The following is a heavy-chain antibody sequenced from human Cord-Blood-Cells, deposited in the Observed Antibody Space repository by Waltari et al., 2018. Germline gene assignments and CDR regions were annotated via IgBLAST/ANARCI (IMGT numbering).Heavy chain of an antibody. CDR2: INAGNGNT. D-gene: IGHD3-22*01. Sequence: QVQLVQSGAEVKKPGASVKVSCKASGYTFTSYAMHWVRQAPGQRLEWMGWINAGNGNTKYSQKFQGRVTITRDTTASTAYMELSSLRSEDTAVYYCARGPREWLLLGDYWGQGTLVTVSS. V-gene: IGHV1-3*01. CDR3: ARGPREWLLLGDY. J-gene: IGHJ4*02. CDR1: GYTFTSYA.